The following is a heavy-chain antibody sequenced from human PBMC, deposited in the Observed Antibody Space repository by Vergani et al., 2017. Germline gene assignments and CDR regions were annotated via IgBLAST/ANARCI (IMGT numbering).Heavy chain of an antibody. Sequence: QVQLQQWGAGLLKPSETLSLTCAVYGGSFSGYYWSWIRQPPGKGLEWIGYVFRYGNVNYNPSFNFRAAIDTSNNQLSLRLSSVTAADTAVYYCARDFGGEWYFDLWGRGTFVTVSS. V-gene: IGHV4-34*11. D-gene: IGHD2-15*01. CDR2: VFRYGNV. J-gene: IGHJ2*01. CDR3: ARDFGGEWYFDL. CDR1: GGSFSGYY.